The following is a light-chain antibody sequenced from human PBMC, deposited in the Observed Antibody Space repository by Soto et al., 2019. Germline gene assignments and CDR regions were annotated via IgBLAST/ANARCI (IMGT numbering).Light chain of an antibody. Sequence: EIVLTQSPGALSVAPGETLSLSCRASEAINNNFVAWYQQRPGQVPRLLMYGASIRVSGVPDRISGRRSGTGFILNIARVEPDDSEVYFCQQYHLSPLHFGGGTQV. CDR3: QQYHLSPLH. CDR1: EAINNNF. J-gene: IGKJ4*01. CDR2: GAS. V-gene: IGKV3-20*01.